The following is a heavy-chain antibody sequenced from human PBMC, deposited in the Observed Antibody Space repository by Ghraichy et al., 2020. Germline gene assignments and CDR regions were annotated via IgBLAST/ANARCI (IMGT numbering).Heavy chain of an antibody. CDR3: ARQYSSSWTYWFDP. CDR1: GDSVSSGNYY. V-gene: IGHV4-61*01. J-gene: IGHJ5*02. D-gene: IGHD6-13*01. Sequence: SETLSLTCSVSGDSVSSGNYYWSWIRQPPGKGLEWIGFISYSGSTNYNPSLKSRVTISIDTSKNQFSLTLNSVTAADTAVYYCARQYSSSWTYWFDPWGQGTQVTVSS. CDR2: ISYSGST.